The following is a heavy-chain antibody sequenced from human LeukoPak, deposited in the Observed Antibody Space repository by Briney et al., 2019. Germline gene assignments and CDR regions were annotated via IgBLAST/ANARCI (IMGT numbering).Heavy chain of an antibody. CDR1: GFTFSDYY. J-gene: IGHJ6*03. V-gene: IGHV3-11*04. Sequence: GGSLRLSCAASGFTFSDYYMSWIRQAPGKGLEWISYSSSSGSTIYYADSVKGRFTISRDNAKNSLYLQMNSLRAEDTAVYYCARDEYDWGSISSNYYYYYMDVWGKGTTVTVSS. CDR2: SSSSGSTI. D-gene: IGHD6-6*01. CDR3: ARDEYDWGSISSNYYYYYMDV.